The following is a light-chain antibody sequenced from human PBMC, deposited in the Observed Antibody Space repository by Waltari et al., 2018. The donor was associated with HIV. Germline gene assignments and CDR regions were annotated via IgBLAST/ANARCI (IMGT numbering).Light chain of an antibody. CDR3: STWDDSLNGLV. CDR2: SNV. J-gene: IGLJ3*02. V-gene: IGLV1-44*01. CDR1: NSNIRSNT. Sequence: QSVLTQPPSASGTPGQRVTISCSGSNSNIRSNTVNWYQQLPGTTPKLLIYSNVHRPSGVPDRFSGSKSGTSASLAISGLQSEDEADYYCSTWDDSLNGLVFGGGTKVTVL.